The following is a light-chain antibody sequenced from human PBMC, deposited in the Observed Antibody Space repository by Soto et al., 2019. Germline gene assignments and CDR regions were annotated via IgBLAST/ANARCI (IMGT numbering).Light chain of an antibody. J-gene: IGLJ1*01. Sequence: QSVLTQPASVSGSPGQSSTISCTGTSNDIGFYNYVSWYQQHPGKAPKLIIHGVTHRPSGVSTRFSASKSAYTASLTISGLQAEDEADYYCSSFTTNYFYVFGPGTKLTVL. CDR3: SSFTTNYFYV. CDR1: SNDIGFYNY. CDR2: GVT. V-gene: IGLV2-14*01.